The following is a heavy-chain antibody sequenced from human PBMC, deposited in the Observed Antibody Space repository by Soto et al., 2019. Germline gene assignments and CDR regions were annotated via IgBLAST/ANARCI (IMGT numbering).Heavy chain of an antibody. Sequence: EVQLLESGGGLVQPGGSLRLSCTASGFTFGSYAMNWVRQAPGKGLEWVSGIAGNGRDTYYADSVKGRFTISRDNSKNTLCLQINSLSAEDAAVYYCAKGTTGITDFASWGQGTLVTVSS. CDR3: AKGTTGITDFAS. V-gene: IGHV3-23*01. D-gene: IGHD1-1*01. CDR2: IAGNGRDT. J-gene: IGHJ4*02. CDR1: GFTFGSYA.